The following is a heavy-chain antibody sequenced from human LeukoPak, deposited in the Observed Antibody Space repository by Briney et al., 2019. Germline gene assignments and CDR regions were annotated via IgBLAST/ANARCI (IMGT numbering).Heavy chain of an antibody. CDR2: IIPIFGTA. CDR1: GGTFSSYA. V-gene: IGHV1-69*05. CDR3: AGSQDYYDSSVLDY. Sequence: GASVKVSXKASGGTFSSYAISWVRQAPGQGLEWMGGIIPIFGTANHAQKFQGRVTITTDESTSTAYMELSSLRSEDTAVYYCAGSQDYYDSSVLDYWGQGTLVTVSS. J-gene: IGHJ4*02. D-gene: IGHD3-22*01.